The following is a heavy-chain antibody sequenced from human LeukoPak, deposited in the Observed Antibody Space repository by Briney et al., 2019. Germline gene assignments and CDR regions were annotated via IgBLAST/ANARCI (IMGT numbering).Heavy chain of an antibody. CDR3: ARHRAEYQLLSYFDY. J-gene: IGHJ4*02. Sequence: GESLKISCKGSGYSFTSYWIGWVRQMPGKGLEWMGIIYPGDSDTRYSPSFQGQVTISADRSISTAYLQWSSLKASDTAMYYCARHRAEYQLLSYFDYWGQGTLVTVSS. V-gene: IGHV5-51*01. CDR2: IYPGDSDT. CDR1: GYSFTSYW. D-gene: IGHD2-2*01.